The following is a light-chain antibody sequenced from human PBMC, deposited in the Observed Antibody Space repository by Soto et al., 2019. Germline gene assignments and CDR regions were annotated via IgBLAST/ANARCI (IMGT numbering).Light chain of an antibody. Sequence: DIQMTQSPSSLSASVGDRVTMTCRASQSISSHLNWYQQKPGKAPKLLIYAASALQSGVPSRFSGSGSGTDFTLTISSLQPEDFATYYCQQSYSIPLTFGPGTKVDIK. CDR1: QSISSH. CDR2: AAS. CDR3: QQSYSIPLT. J-gene: IGKJ3*01. V-gene: IGKV1-39*01.